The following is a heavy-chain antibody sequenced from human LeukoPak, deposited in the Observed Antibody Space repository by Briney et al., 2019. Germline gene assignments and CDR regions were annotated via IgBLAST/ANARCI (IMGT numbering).Heavy chain of an antibody. CDR1: GFTFSSYG. Sequence: GSLRLSCAASGFTFSSYGMHWVRQAPGKGLEWVAVIWYDGSNKYYADSVKGRFTISRDNSKNTLYLQMNSLRAEDTAVYYCARDKYSSGPTSYYYYGMDVWGQGTTVTVS. D-gene: IGHD6-19*01. CDR2: IWYDGSNK. V-gene: IGHV3-33*01. CDR3: ARDKYSSGPTSYYYYGMDV. J-gene: IGHJ6*02.